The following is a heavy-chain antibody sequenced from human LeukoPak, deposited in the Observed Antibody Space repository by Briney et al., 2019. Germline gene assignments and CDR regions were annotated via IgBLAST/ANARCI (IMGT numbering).Heavy chain of an antibody. D-gene: IGHD3-3*01. Sequence: SETLSLTCTVSGGSISSYYWSWIRQPAGKGLEWIGRIYTSGSTNYNPSLKSRVTMSVDTSKNQFSLKLSSVTAADTAVYYCARDTSTTYYDFWGGYQAGGFDYWGQGTLVTVSS. CDR2: IYTSGST. CDR3: ARDTSTTYYDFWGGYQAGGFDY. J-gene: IGHJ4*02. V-gene: IGHV4-4*07. CDR1: GGSISSYY.